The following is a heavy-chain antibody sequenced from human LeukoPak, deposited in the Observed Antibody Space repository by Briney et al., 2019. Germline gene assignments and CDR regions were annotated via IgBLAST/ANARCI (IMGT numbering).Heavy chain of an antibody. D-gene: IGHD3-10*01. V-gene: IGHV4-34*01. CDR2: INHSGST. CDR1: GGSFSGYY. CDR3: ARPYGSGSYYYYYYYMDV. Sequence: SETLSLTCAVYGGSFSGYYWSWLRQPPGKGLEWMGEINHSGSTNYNPSLKSRVTISVDTSKNQFSLKLSSVTAADTAVYYCARPYGSGSYYYYYYYMDVWGKGTTVTVSS. J-gene: IGHJ6*03.